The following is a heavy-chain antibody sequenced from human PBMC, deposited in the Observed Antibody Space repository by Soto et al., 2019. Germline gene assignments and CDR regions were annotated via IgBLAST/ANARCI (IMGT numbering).Heavy chain of an antibody. CDR1: GGSISSSSYY. V-gene: IGHV4-39*01. J-gene: IGHJ4*02. CDR2: IYYSGST. D-gene: IGHD1-26*01. CDR3: ARHCATLYYFDY. Sequence: SETLSLTCTVSGGSISSSSYYWGWIRQPPGKGLEWIGSIYYSGSTYYNPSLKSRVTVSVDTSKNQFSLKLSSVTAADTAVYYCARHCATLYYFDYWGQGTLVTVSS.